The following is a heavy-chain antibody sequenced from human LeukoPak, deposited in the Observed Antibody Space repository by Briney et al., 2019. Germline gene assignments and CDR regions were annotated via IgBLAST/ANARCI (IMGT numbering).Heavy chain of an antibody. V-gene: IGHV3-48*03. CDR1: GFTFSSFE. CDR3: TRDSSYSLDY. J-gene: IGHJ4*02. Sequence: GGSLRLSCAASGFTFSSFEMHWVRQAPGKGLEWVSYISSRGTTIYYAESVKGRFTISRDYAKNSLYLQMNTLRAEDTAVYYCTRDSSYSLDYWGQGTLVTVSS. D-gene: IGHD2-15*01. CDR2: ISSRGTTI.